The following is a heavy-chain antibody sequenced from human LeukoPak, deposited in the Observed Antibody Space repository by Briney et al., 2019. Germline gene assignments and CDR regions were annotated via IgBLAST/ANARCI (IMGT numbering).Heavy chain of an antibody. D-gene: IGHD4-23*01. J-gene: IGHJ4*02. CDR1: GDTFSTYA. CDR2: IIPILGIT. Sequence: SVKVSCKASGDTFSTYAISWVRQAPGQGLEWMGRIIPILGITDYAQKFQGRVTITADKSTSTAYMELSSLRSEDTAVYYCARDPLNSCAYPDYFDYWGQGTLGTVSS. CDR3: ARDPLNSCAYPDYFDY. V-gene: IGHV1-69*04.